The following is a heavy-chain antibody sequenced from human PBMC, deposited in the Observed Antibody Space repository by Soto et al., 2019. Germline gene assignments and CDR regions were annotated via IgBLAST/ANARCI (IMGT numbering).Heavy chain of an antibody. J-gene: IGHJ4*02. CDR2: IIPIFGTA. CDR1: GGTFSSYA. D-gene: IGHD2-21*02. Sequence: SVKVSCKASGGTFSSYAISWVRQAPGQGLEWMGGIIPIFGTANYAQKFQGRVTITADKSTSTAYMELSSLRSEDTAVYYCARDPVAYCGGDCSWDIWGQGTLVTVSS. CDR3: ARDPVAYCGGDCSWDI. V-gene: IGHV1-69*06.